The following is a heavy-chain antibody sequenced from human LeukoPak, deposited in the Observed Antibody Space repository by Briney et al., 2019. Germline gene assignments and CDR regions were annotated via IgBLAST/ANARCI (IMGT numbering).Heavy chain of an antibody. CDR3: SRDGLDYYGSGSYRGFDY. V-gene: IGHV3-30*04. CDR1: GFTFSSYA. D-gene: IGHD3-10*01. CDR2: ISYDGSNK. J-gene: IGHJ4*02. Sequence: GRSLRLSCAASGFTFSSYAMHWVRQAPGKGLEWVAVISYDGSNKYHADSVKGRFTISRDDSKSIAYLQIHSLKSEDTAVYYCSRDGLDYYGSGSYRGFDYWGQGTLVTVSS.